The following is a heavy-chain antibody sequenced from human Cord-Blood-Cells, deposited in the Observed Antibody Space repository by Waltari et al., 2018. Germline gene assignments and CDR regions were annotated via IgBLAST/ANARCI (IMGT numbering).Heavy chain of an antibody. CDR2: ISWDGGST. V-gene: IGHV3-43D*04. J-gene: IGHJ5*02. Sequence: EVQLVESGGVVVQPGGSLRVSCAASGFTFDDYAMHWVCPAPGKGLEWVSLISWDGGSTYYADSVKGRFTISRDNSKNALYLQMNSLRAEDTALYYCARGGSPLAAAGNWFDPWGQGTLVTVSS. CDR1: GFTFDDYA. D-gene: IGHD6-13*01. CDR3: ARGGSPLAAAGNWFDP.